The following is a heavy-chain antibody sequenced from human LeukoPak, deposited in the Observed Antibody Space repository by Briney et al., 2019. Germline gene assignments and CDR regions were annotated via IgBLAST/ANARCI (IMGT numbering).Heavy chain of an antibody. Sequence: SETLSLTCSISDDSINNDRYFWAWIRQPPGKGLEWIASINYSGRTYYNPSLNSRLIISVDTAKRQFSLKLTSVTAEDTAVYDCARERLGHCSITSCLRSVYYYMDVWGKGTTVTISS. J-gene: IGHJ6*03. V-gene: IGHV4-39*07. CDR3: ARERLGHCSITSCLRSVYYYMDV. D-gene: IGHD2-2*01. CDR2: INYSGRT. CDR1: DDSINNDRYF.